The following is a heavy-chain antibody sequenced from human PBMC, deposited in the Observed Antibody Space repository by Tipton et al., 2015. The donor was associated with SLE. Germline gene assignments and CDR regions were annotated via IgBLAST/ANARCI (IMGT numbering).Heavy chain of an antibody. J-gene: IGHJ4*02. CDR3: AKDPYGSGSYYFDY. CDR2: ICWNSGSI. CDR1: GFTFDDYA. Sequence: SLRLSCADYGFTFDDYAMHWVRQAPGKGLEWVSGICWNSGSIGYADSVKGRFTISRDNAKNSLYLQMNRLRPEDTALYYCAKDPYGSGSYYFDYWCQGTLVTVSS. D-gene: IGHD3-10*01. V-gene: IGHV3-9*01.